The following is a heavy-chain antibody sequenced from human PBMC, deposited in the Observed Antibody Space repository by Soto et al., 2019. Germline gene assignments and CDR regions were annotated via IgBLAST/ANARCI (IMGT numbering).Heavy chain of an antibody. D-gene: IGHD5-18*01. J-gene: IGHJ6*02. CDR3: ARAAAMVTVYYYYGMDV. Sequence: GASVKVSCKASGYTFTIYYMHCVLQSPLQWLEWMGIINPSGGSTSHAQKFQGRVTMTRDTSTSTVYMELSSLRSEDTAVYYCARAAAMVTVYYYYGMDVWGQGTTVTVSS. V-gene: IGHV1-46*01. CDR2: INPSGGST. CDR1: GYTFTIYY.